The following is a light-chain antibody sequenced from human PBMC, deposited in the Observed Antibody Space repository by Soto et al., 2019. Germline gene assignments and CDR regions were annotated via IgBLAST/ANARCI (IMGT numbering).Light chain of an antibody. CDR1: QDISNY. V-gene: IGKV1-33*01. Sequence: DIQMTQSPSFLSASVGDRVTITCQASQDISNYLNWYQQKPGKDPQLLIYDASNLETGVPSRFSRSKSGTDFTFTISSLHPEDIATYYCQQYDNLAIIFGQGTRLEIK. CDR2: DAS. CDR3: QQYDNLAII. J-gene: IGKJ5*01.